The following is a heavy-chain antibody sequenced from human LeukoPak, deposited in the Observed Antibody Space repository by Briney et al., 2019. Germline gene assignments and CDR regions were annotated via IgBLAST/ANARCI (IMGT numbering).Heavy chain of an antibody. V-gene: IGHV3-23*01. CDR3: AKESSYYGSGSYYKAFDY. CDR1: GFTFSSYA. Sequence: PGGSLRLSCAASGFTFSSYAMSWVRQAPGKGLEWVSAISGSASSTYYADSVKGRFTISRDNSKNTLYLQMNSLSAEDTAVYYCAKESSYYGSGSYYKAFDYWGQGTLVTVSS. CDR2: ISGSASST. D-gene: IGHD3-10*01. J-gene: IGHJ4*02.